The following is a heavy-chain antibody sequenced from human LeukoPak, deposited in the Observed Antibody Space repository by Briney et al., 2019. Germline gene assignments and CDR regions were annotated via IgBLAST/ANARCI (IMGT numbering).Heavy chain of an antibody. D-gene: IGHD6-19*01. CDR3: AKDQGGWTYNWFDP. J-gene: IGHJ5*02. V-gene: IGHV3-23*01. CDR1: GFTFSSYA. CDR2: ISGSGGST. Sequence: GGSLRLSCAASGFTFSSYAMSWVRQAPGKGLEWVSAISGSGGSTYYADSVKGRFTISRVNSKNTLYLQMNSLRAEDTAVYYCAKDQGGWTYNWFDPWGQGTLVTVSS.